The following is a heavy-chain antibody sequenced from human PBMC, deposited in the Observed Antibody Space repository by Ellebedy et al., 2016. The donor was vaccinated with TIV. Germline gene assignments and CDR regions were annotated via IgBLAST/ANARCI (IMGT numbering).Heavy chain of an antibody. V-gene: IGHV3-7*01. Sequence: ESLKISCAASGFPFSSYWMSWVRQAPGKGLEWVAHIKEDGSRTSSVDSVRGRFTISRDNAKNSLYLQLNSLGAEDTAVYYCATGARSEGGYWGQGTLVTVSS. CDR1: GFPFSSYW. D-gene: IGHD2-15*01. CDR2: IKEDGSRT. J-gene: IGHJ4*02. CDR3: ATGARSEGGY.